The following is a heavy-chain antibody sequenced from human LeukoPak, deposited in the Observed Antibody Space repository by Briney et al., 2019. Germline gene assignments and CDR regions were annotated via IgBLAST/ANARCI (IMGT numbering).Heavy chain of an antibody. J-gene: IGHJ5*02. Sequence: PSQTLSLTCTVSGGSINSDSYYWTWLRQPAGKGLEWIGRIYTTGSPSYSPSLKSRVTMSIDTSKNQFSLKLSSVSAADTAVYYCARDRGITTARGVPSWFDPWGQGTLVTVSS. CDR2: IYTTGSP. CDR3: ARDRGITTARGVPSWFDP. D-gene: IGHD3-10*01. CDR1: GGSINSDSYY. V-gene: IGHV4-61*02.